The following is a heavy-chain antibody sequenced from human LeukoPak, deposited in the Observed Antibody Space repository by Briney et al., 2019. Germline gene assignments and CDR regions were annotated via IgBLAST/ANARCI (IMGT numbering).Heavy chain of an antibody. J-gene: IGHJ6*02. Sequence: PGGSLRLSCAASGFTFSSYSMNWVRQAPGKGLEWVSSISSSRSYIYYADSVKGRFTISRDNAKNSLYLQMNSLRAEDTAVYYCARSGLGYCSSTSCYTDYYYGMDVWGQGTTVTVSS. CDR2: ISSSRSYI. D-gene: IGHD2-2*02. V-gene: IGHV3-21*01. CDR1: GFTFSSYS. CDR3: ARSGLGYCSSTSCYTDYYYGMDV.